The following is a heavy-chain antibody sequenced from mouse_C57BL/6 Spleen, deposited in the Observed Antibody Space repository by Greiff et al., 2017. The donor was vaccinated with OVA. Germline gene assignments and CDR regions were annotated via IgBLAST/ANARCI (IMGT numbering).Heavy chain of an antibody. Sequence: EVQLVESGGGLVKPGGSLKLSCAASGFTFSDYGMHWVRQAPEKGLEWVAYISSGSSTIYYADTVKGRFTISRDNAKNTLFLQMTSLRSEDTAMYYCARRNYGSSYAWLAYWGQGTLVTVSA. D-gene: IGHD1-1*01. V-gene: IGHV5-17*01. J-gene: IGHJ3*01. CDR1: GFTFSDYG. CDR2: ISSGSSTI. CDR3: ARRNYGSSYAWLAY.